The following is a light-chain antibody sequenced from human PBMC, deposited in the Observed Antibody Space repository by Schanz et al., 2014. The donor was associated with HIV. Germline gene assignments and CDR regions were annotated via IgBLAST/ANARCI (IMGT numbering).Light chain of an antibody. CDR2: AAS. J-gene: IGKJ1*01. CDR1: QGIRND. Sequence: AIQMTQSPSSLSASVGDRVTITCRASQGIRNDLGWYQQKPGKAPKLLIYAASYLQSGVPSRFSGSGSGTDFTLTISSLQPDDFATYYCQQYNSYWTFGQGTKVEIK. V-gene: IGKV1-6*01. CDR3: QQYNSYWT.